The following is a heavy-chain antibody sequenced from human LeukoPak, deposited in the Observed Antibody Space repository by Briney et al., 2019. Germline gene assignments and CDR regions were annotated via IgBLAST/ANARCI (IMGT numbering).Heavy chain of an antibody. CDR1: GYSFTSYW. J-gene: IGHJ4*02. Sequence: GESLKISCKGSGYSFTSYWIGWVRQMPGKGLEWMGIIYPGDSDTRYSPSFQGQVTISVDKSISTAYLQWSSLKASDTAMYYCARSHYDFWSGYSPFDYWGQGTLVTVSS. CDR2: IYPGDSDT. V-gene: IGHV5-51*01. CDR3: ARSHYDFWSGYSPFDY. D-gene: IGHD3-3*01.